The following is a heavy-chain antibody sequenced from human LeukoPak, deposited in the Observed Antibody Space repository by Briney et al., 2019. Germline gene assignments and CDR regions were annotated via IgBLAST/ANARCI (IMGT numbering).Heavy chain of an antibody. V-gene: IGHV3-7*01. D-gene: IGHD6-6*01. Sequence: GGSLRLSCAASGFIFSNYWLTWVRQPPGKGLEWVANINQDRRQIYFVDSLKGRFIISRDKAKKSLYLQMNSLQAEDTAVYYCARIGYSSSSLDYWGQGTLVTVSS. CDR2: INQDRRQI. CDR1: GFIFSNYW. CDR3: ARIGYSSSSLDY. J-gene: IGHJ4*02.